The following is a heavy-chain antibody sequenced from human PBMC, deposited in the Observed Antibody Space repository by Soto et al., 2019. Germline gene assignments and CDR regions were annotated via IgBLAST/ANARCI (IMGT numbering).Heavy chain of an antibody. CDR3: GAVAQKDQLDY. D-gene: IGHD6-19*01. Sequence: PLGVLRLSCAASGFTFSSYGMHWVRQAPGKGLEWVAVISYDGSNKYYADSVKGRFTISRDNSKNTLYLQMNSLRAEDTAVYYCGAVAQKDQLDYWGQGTLVTVSS. CDR2: ISYDGSNK. V-gene: IGHV3-30*03. J-gene: IGHJ4*02. CDR1: GFTFSSYG.